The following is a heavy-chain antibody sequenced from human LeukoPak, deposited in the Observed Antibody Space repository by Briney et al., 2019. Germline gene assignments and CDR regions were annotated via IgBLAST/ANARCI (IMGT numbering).Heavy chain of an antibody. CDR2: IYYSGST. Sequence: SETLSLTCTVSGGSISSYYWSWIRQPPGKGLEWIGYIYYSGSTNYNPSLKSRVTISVDTSKNQFSLKLSSVTAADTAVYYCASDTAMAIGAFDIWGQGTMVTVSS. J-gene: IGHJ3*02. V-gene: IGHV4-59*01. D-gene: IGHD5-18*01. CDR3: ASDTAMAIGAFDI. CDR1: GGSISSYY.